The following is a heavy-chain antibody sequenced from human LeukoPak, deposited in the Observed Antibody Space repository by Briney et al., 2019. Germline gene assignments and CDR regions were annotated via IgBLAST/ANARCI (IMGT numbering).Heavy chain of an antibody. D-gene: IGHD7-27*01. V-gene: IGHV3-74*01. J-gene: IGHJ4*02. CDR2: INSDGSST. Sequence: GGSLRLSCAASGFTFNSYAMSWVRQAPGKGLVWVSRINSDGSSTSYADSVKGRFTISRDNAKNTLYLQMNSLRAEDTAVYYCARARTGYLDYWGQGTLVTVSS. CDR3: ARARTGYLDY. CDR1: GFTFNSYA.